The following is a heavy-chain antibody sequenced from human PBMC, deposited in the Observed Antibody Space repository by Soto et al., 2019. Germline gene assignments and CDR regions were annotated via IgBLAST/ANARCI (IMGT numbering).Heavy chain of an antibody. CDR1: GGSISSGGYY. CDR3: ARGEGYCSGGSCYPLYGMDV. D-gene: IGHD2-15*01. J-gene: IGHJ6*02. V-gene: IGHV4-31*03. CDR2: IYYSGST. Sequence: QVQLQESGPGLVKPSQTLSLTCTVSGGSISSGGYYWSWIRQHPGKGLEWIGYIYYSGSTYYNPSLKSRVSISVDTSKNQFSLKLSSVTAADTAVYYCARGEGYCSGGSCYPLYGMDVWGQGTTVTVSS.